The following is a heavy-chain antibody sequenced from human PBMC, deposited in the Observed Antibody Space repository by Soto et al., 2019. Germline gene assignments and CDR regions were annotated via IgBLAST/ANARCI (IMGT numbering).Heavy chain of an antibody. Sequence: GGSLRLSCAASGFTFSSYWMHWVRQAPGKGLVWVSRINSDGSSTSYADSVKGRFTISRDNAKNTLYLQMNSLRAEDTAVYYCTTSSGWFDEADFDIWGQGTMGTVSS. CDR3: TTSSGWFDEADFDI. V-gene: IGHV3-74*01. CDR1: GFTFSSYW. CDR2: INSDGSST. J-gene: IGHJ3*02. D-gene: IGHD6-19*01.